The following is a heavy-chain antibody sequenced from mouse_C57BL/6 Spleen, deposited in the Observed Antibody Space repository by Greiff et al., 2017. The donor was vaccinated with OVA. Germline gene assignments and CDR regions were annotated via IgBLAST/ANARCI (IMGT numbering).Heavy chain of an antibody. J-gene: IGHJ4*01. CDR2: IRLKSDNYAT. V-gene: IGHV6-3*01. Sequence: EVKLEESGGGLVQPGGSMKLSCVASGFTFSNYWMNWVRQSPEKGLEWVAQIRLKSDNYATHYAESVKGRFTISRDDSKSSVYLQMNNLRAEDTGIYYCTARLLYYAMDYWGQGTSVTVSS. D-gene: IGHD1-1*01. CDR3: TARLLYYAMDY. CDR1: GFTFSNYW.